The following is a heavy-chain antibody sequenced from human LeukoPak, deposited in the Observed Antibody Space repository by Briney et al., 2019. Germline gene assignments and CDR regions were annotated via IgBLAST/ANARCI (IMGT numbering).Heavy chain of an antibody. D-gene: IGHD2-2*01. CDR3: ATGYCSSTSCYNPGWFDP. Sequence: ASVKVSCKASGYTFTGYYMHWVRQAPGQGLEWMGGFDPEDGETIYAQKFQGRVTMTEDTSTDTAYMELSSLRSEDTAVYYCATGYCSSTSCYNPGWFDPWGQGTLVTVSS. CDR1: GYTFTGYY. V-gene: IGHV1-24*01. J-gene: IGHJ5*02. CDR2: FDPEDGET.